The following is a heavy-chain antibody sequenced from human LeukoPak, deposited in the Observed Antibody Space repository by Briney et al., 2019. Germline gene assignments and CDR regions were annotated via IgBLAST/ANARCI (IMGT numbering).Heavy chain of an antibody. J-gene: IGHJ5*02. CDR2: ISGSGDNT. V-gene: IGHV3-23*01. CDR1: GFTFSSYD. CDR3: AKGGLVHRFDP. Sequence: HPGGSLRLSCAASGFTFSSYDMSWVRQAPGKGLEWVSGISGSGDNTYYADSVKSRFTISRDNSKNTLYLQMNSLRADDTAVYYCAKGGLVHRFDPWGQGTLVTVSS.